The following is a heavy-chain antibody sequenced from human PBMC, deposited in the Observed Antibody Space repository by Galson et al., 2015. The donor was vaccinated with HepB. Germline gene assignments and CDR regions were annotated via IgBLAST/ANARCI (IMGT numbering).Heavy chain of an antibody. CDR1: GFTFSSYG. Sequence: SLRLSCAASGFTFSSYGMHWVRQAPGKGLEWVAVISYDGSNKYYADSVKGRFTISIDNSKNTLYLQMNSLRAEDTAVYYCAKDREVRGVKPRGFDPWGQGTLVTVSS. CDR3: AKDREVRGVKPRGFDP. CDR2: ISYDGSNK. J-gene: IGHJ5*02. V-gene: IGHV3-30*18. D-gene: IGHD3-10*01.